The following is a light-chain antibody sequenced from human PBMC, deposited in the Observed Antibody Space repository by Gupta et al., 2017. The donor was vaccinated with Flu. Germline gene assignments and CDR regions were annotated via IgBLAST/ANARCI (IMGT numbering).Light chain of an antibody. V-gene: IGKV1-5*03. J-gene: IGKJ1*01. Sequence: DIQMTQSPSTLSASVGDRVTITCRASQSISSWLAWYQQNPGKAPKLLIYKASSLESGVPSRFSGSGSGTEFTLTISSLQPDDFATYYCQQYNSFSWTFGQGTKVEI. CDR1: QSISSW. CDR2: KAS. CDR3: QQYNSFSWT.